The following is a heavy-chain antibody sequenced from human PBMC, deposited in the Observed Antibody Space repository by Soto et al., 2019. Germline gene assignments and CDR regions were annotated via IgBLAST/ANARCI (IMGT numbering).Heavy chain of an antibody. D-gene: IGHD3-3*01. Sequence: EVQLVESGGGLVQPGRSLRLSCAASGFTFDDYAMHWVRQAPGKGLEWVSGLSWNSGSIGYADSVKGRFTISRDNAKNSLYLQMNSLRAEDTALYYCAKGDYDFWSGYYTEWGQGTLVTVSS. V-gene: IGHV3-9*01. CDR3: AKGDYDFWSGYYTE. CDR2: LSWNSGSI. J-gene: IGHJ4*02. CDR1: GFTFDDYA.